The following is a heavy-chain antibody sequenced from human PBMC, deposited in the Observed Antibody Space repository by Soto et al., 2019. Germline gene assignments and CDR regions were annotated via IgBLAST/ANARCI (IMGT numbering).Heavy chain of an antibody. CDR1: GFTFSSYG. CDR2: IWYDGSNK. Sequence: GGSLRLSCAASGFTFSSYGMHWVRQAPGKGLEWVAVIWYDGSNKYYADSVKGRFTISRDNSKNTLYLQMNSLRAEDTAVYYCARGAATQQLLTWGQYYYGSGFLDYWGQGTLVTVSS. V-gene: IGHV3-33*01. CDR3: ARGAATQQLLTWGQYYYGSGFLDY. D-gene: IGHD3-10*01. J-gene: IGHJ4*02.